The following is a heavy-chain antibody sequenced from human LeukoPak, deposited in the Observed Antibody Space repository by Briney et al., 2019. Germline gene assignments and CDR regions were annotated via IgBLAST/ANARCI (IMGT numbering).Heavy chain of an antibody. CDR1: GFTFSSYG. V-gene: IGHV3-30*02. Sequence: GGSLRLSCAASGFTFSSYGMHWVRQAPGKGLEWVAFIRYDGSNKYYADSVKGRFTISRDNSKNTLYLQMNSLRAEDTAVYYCAKDGGLLWDYFDYWGQGTLVTVSS. CDR3: AKDGGLLWDYFDY. CDR2: IRYDGSNK. D-gene: IGHD3-16*01. J-gene: IGHJ4*02.